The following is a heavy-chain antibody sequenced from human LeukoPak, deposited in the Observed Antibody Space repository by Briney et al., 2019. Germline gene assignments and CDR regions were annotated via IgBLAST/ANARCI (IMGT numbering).Heavy chain of an antibody. D-gene: IGHD5-18*01. CDR1: GFTVSNNY. V-gene: IGHV3-53*01. CDR3: ARASRGYNYLYFDY. J-gene: IGHJ4*02. CDR2: IYSAGST. Sequence: GGSLRLSCAASGFTVSNNYMTWVRQAPGKGLERVSVIYSAGSTYYADSVKGRFTISRDNSKNTLNLQMNSLGAEDTAVYYCARASRGYNYLYFDYWGQGALVTVSS.